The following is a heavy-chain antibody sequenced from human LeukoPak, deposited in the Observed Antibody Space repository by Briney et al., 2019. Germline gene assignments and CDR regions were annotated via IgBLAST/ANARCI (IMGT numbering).Heavy chain of an antibody. J-gene: IGHJ3*02. CDR1: GYRFSNFG. Sequence: ASVKVSCKAAGYRFSNFGITLVRQAPGQGLEWMGWTSPYDDNPEYAKKFQGRVTMTTDTSTSTAYMELRSLRPDDTAMYYCAKVDPPIVAGARGDAFEIWGQGTLVTVSS. D-gene: IGHD1-26*01. CDR2: TSPYDDNP. V-gene: IGHV1-18*01. CDR3: AKVDPPIVAGARGDAFEI.